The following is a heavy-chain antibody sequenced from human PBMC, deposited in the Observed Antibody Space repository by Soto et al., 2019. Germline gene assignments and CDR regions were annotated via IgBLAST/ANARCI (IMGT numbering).Heavy chain of an antibody. CDR1: GFTVSGKKY. CDR2: LYDVDGT. CDR3: APWPLREHAYDI. Sequence: GGSLTLSCAASGFTVSGKKYLAWVRQAPGKGLEWVSALYDVDGTFYADSVKGRFTTSGDSPRTIIYLQTNSLRPADPSVSDCAPWPLREHAYDIWGQGTAVTVSS. J-gene: IGHJ3*02. D-gene: IGHD4-17*01. V-gene: IGHV3-53*01.